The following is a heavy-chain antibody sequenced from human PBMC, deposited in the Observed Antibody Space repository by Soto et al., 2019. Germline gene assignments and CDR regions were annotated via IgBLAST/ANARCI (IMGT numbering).Heavy chain of an antibody. J-gene: IGHJ6*02. D-gene: IGHD5-18*01. CDR1: GYSFTSYW. CDR3: ARGGWGYSLVFLDERGDYYYGMDV. Sequence: PGESLKISCKGSGYSFTSYWIGWVRQMPGKGLEWMGIIYPGDSDTRYSPSFQGQVTISADKSISTAYLQWSSLKASDTAMYYCARGGWGYSLVFLDERGDYYYGMDVWGQGTTVTVSS. CDR2: IYPGDSDT. V-gene: IGHV5-51*01.